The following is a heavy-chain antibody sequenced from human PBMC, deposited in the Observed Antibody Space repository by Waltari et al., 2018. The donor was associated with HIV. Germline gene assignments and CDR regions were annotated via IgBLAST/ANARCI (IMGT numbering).Heavy chain of an antibody. D-gene: IGHD1-26*01. CDR1: GCPFSIYA. V-gene: IGHV3-21*01. CDR3: AREDIVGVTPFDY. CDR2: ISSSSYI. Sequence: VQLVESGGGLVKPGGSLTLSFAASGCPFSIYASNWVRQAPGKGLEWVSSISSSSYIYYADSVKGRFTISRDNAKNSLYLQMNSLRAEDTAVYYCAREDIVGVTPFDYWGQGTLVTVSS. J-gene: IGHJ4*02.